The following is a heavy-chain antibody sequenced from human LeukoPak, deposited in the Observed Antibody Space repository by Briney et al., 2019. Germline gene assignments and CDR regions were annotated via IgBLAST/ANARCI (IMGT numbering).Heavy chain of an antibody. D-gene: IGHD1-26*01. J-gene: IGHJ3*02. Sequence: SETLSLTCTVSGGSISSYYWSWIRQPPGKGLEWLGYIYYSGSTNYNPSLKTRVTISVDTSKNQSSLKLSSVTAAVTAVYYCARDVKFIGGSYGAFDIWGQGTMVTVSS. CDR3: ARDVKFIGGSYGAFDI. CDR2: IYYSGST. V-gene: IGHV4-59*01. CDR1: GGSISSYY.